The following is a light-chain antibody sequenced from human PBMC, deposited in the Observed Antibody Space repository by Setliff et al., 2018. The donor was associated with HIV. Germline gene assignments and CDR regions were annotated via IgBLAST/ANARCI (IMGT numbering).Light chain of an antibody. CDR2: DVV. J-gene: IGLJ2*01. CDR3: CSYAGTHTYVL. CDR1: SSDVGGYYY. Sequence: QSVLTQPRSVSGSPGQSVTISCTGTSSDVGGYYYVSWYQHYPGSAPRLIIYDVVKRPSGVPDRFSGSKSGNTASLTISGLQAEDGADYHCCSYAGTHTYVLFGGGTKVTV. V-gene: IGLV2-11*01.